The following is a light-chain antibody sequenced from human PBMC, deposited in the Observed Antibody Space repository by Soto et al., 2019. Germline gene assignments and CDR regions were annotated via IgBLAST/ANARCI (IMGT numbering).Light chain of an antibody. CDR1: QSVGSY. CDR3: QQRSNWPPTWT. V-gene: IGKV3-11*01. J-gene: IGKJ1*01. Sequence: EIVLTQSPATLSLSPGERATLSCRASQSVGSYLAWYQHKPGQPPRLLIYDASNRATGIPARFSGSGSGTDFNLTISSLEPEDFAVYYCQQRSNWPPTWTFGQGTKVDIK. CDR2: DAS.